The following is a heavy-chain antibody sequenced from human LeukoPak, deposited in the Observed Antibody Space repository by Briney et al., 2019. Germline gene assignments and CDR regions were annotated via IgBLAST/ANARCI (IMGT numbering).Heavy chain of an antibody. Sequence: ASVKVSCKASGYTFTGYYMHWVRQAPGQGLEWMGWINPNSGDTKYAQKFQGRVTMTRDTSTSTAYMELSRLRSDDTAVYYCATQRGSYLWGTDFDYWGQGTLVTVSS. CDR2: INPNSGDT. V-gene: IGHV1-2*02. J-gene: IGHJ4*02. CDR1: GYTFTGYY. D-gene: IGHD3-16*01. CDR3: ATQRGSYLWGTDFDY.